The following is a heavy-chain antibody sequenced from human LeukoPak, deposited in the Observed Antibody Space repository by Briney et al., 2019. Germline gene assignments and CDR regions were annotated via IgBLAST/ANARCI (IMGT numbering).Heavy chain of an antibody. CDR3: ARTPYSSYYYYYKDV. Sequence: GESLKISCKGSGYSFTSYWIGWVRQMPGKGLEWMGIIYPGDSDTRYSPSFQGQVTISADKSISTAYLQWSSLKASDTAMYYCARTPYSSYYYYYKDVWGKGTTVTVSS. CDR1: GYSFTSYW. D-gene: IGHD4-11*01. V-gene: IGHV5-51*01. J-gene: IGHJ6*03. CDR2: IYPGDSDT.